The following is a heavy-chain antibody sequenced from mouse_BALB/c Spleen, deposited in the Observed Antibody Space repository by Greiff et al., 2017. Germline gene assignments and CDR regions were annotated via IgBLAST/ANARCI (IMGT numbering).Heavy chain of an antibody. J-gene: IGHJ1*01. V-gene: IGHV1-80*01. CDR1: GYAFSSYW. Sequence: QVHVKQSGAELVRPGSSVKISCKASGYAFSSYWMNWVKQRPGQGLEWIGQIYPGDGDTNYNGKFKGKATLTADKSSSTAYMQLSSLTSKDSAVYFCASITTARYYGVWGAGTTVTVSS. D-gene: IGHD1-1*01. CDR3: ASITTARYYGV. CDR2: IYPGDGDT.